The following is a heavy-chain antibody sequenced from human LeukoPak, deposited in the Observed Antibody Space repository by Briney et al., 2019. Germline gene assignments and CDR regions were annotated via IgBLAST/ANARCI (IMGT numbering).Heavy chain of an antibody. CDR2: IYYSGST. CDR1: GGSISSYY. CDR3: ARVLGGPWRRLFDY. Sequence: SETLTLTCTVSGGSISSYYWSWIRQPPGKGLEWIGYIYYSGSTNYNPSLKSRVTISVDTSKNQFSLKLSSVLAADTAVYYWARVLGGPWRRLFDYWGQGALVTVCS. D-gene: IGHD3-16*01. J-gene: IGHJ4*02. V-gene: IGHV4-59*01.